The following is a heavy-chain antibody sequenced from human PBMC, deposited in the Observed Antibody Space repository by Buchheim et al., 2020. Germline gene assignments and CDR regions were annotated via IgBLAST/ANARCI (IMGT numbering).Heavy chain of an antibody. CDR3: ATVIAGSGSYNYYYYYGMDV. J-gene: IGHJ6*02. Sequence: EVQLLESGGGLVQPGGSLRLSCAASGFTFSSYAMSWVRQAPGKGLQWVSAISGGGGSTYYADSVKGRFTISRDNSKNTLYLQMNSLRAEDTAVYYCATVIAGSGSYNYYYYYGMDVWGQGTT. CDR2: ISGGGGST. D-gene: IGHD3-10*01. V-gene: IGHV3-23*01. CDR1: GFTFSSYA.